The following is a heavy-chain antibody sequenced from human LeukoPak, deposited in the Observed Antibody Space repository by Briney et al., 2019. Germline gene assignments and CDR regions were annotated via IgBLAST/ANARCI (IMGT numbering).Heavy chain of an antibody. CDR1: GGTFSSYA. Sequence: GASVKVSRKASGGTFSSYAISWVRQASGQGLEWRGRIIPILGIPNYAQKFQGRVTITADKSTSTAYMELSSLRSEDTAVYYCARERYSSSSGFDPWGQGTLVTVSS. D-gene: IGHD6-6*01. J-gene: IGHJ5*02. V-gene: IGHV1-69*04. CDR2: IIPILGIP. CDR3: ARERYSSSSGFDP.